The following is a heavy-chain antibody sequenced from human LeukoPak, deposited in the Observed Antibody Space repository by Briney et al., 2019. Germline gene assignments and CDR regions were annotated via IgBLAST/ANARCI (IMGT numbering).Heavy chain of an antibody. CDR3: ARGDPRYDSSGFYSDY. CDR2: ISSSSGSI. D-gene: IGHD3-22*01. V-gene: IGHV3-21*01. Sequence: GGSLRHSCAASGFTFRIYSMNWVRQAPGKGLEWVSSISSSSGSIFYADSVKGRFTISRDNAKNSLYLQMNSLRAEDTAVYYCARGDPRYDSSGFYSDYWGQGTLVTVSS. J-gene: IGHJ4*02. CDR1: GFTFRIYS.